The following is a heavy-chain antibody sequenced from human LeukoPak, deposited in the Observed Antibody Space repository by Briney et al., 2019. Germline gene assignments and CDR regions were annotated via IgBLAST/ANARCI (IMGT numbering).Heavy chain of an antibody. CDR1: GYSISSGYY. V-gene: IGHV4-38-2*02. CDR3: ARDSGRGYSYGYLNWFDP. Sequence: PSETLSLTCTVSGYSISSGYYWGWIRQPPGKGLEWIGSIYHSGSTYYNPSLKSRVTISVDTSKNQFSLKLSSVTAADTAVYYCARDSGRGYSYGYLNWFDPWGQGTLVTVSS. CDR2: IYHSGST. D-gene: IGHD5-18*01. J-gene: IGHJ5*02.